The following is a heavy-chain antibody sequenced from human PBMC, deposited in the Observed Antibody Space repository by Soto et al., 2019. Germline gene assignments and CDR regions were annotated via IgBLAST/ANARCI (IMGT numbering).Heavy chain of an antibody. J-gene: IGHJ3*02. Sequence: SETLCLTCTVSGGSISSGGYYWSWIRQHPGKGLEWIGYIYYSGSTNYNPSLKSRVTISVDTSKNQFSLKLSSVTAADTAVYYCARITPLRYFDIPGAFDIWGQGTMVTVSS. CDR3: ARITPLRYFDIPGAFDI. D-gene: IGHD3-9*01. CDR2: IYYSGST. CDR1: GGSISSGGYY. V-gene: IGHV4-61*08.